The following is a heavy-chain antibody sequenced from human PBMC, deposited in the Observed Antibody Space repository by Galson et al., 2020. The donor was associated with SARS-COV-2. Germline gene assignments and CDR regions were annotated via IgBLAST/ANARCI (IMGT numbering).Heavy chain of an antibody. CDR2: IDWDDDK. J-gene: IGHJ6*02. CDR1: GFSLSTSGMC. Sequence: SGPTLVKPTQTLTLTCTFSGFSLSTSGMCVSWIRQPPGKALEWLALIDWDDDKYYSTSLKTRLTISKDTSKNHVVLTMTNMDPVDTATYYCGRTPVEMATMGIYYYYGMDVGGQGATVAVSS. CDR3: GRTPVEMATMGIYYYYGMDV. V-gene: IGHV2-70*01. D-gene: IGHD5-12*01.